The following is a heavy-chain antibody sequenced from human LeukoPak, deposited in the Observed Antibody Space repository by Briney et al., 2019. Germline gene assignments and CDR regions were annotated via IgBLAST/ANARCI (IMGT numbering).Heavy chain of an antibody. D-gene: IGHD6-19*01. J-gene: IGHJ3*02. CDR3: ARDGRYSSGNDAFDI. Sequence: GGSLRLSCAASGFTFSSYGMHWVRQAPGKGLEWVAFIRYDGSNKYYADSVKGRFTISRDNSKNTLYLQMNSLRAEDTAVYYCARDGRYSSGNDAFDIWGQGTMVTVSS. V-gene: IGHV3-30*02. CDR2: IRYDGSNK. CDR1: GFTFSSYG.